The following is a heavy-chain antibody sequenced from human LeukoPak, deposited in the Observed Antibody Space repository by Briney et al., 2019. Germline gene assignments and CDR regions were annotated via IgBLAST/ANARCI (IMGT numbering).Heavy chain of an antibody. CDR1: GGSISSFY. CDR2: IYYSGST. Sequence: PSETLSLTCTGSGGSISSFYWSWIRQPPGKGLEWIGYIYYSGSTNYNPSLKSRVTISVDTSKNQFSLKLSSVTAADTAVYYCARDGPLRYFDYWGQGTLVTVSS. CDR3: ARDGPLRYFDY. V-gene: IGHV4-59*01. D-gene: IGHD4-17*01. J-gene: IGHJ4*02.